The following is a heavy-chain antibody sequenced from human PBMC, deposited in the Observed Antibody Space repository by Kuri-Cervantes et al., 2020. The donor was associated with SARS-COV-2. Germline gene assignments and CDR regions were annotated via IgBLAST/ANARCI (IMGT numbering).Heavy chain of an antibody. V-gene: IGHV1-2*06. CDR2: INPNSGGT. J-gene: IGHJ6*03. Sequence: ASVKVSCKASGYTFTGYYMHWVRQAPGQGLEWMGRINPNSGGTNYAQKLQGRVTMTRDTSISTAYMELSRLRSDDTAVYYCAREWCGGDCYSYYYYYYMDVWGKGTTVTVSS. CDR1: GYTFTGYY. D-gene: IGHD2-21*01. CDR3: AREWCGGDCYSYYYYYYMDV.